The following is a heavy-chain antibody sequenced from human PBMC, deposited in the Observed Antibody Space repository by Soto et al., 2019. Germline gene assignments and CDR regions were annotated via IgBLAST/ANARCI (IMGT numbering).Heavy chain of an antibody. J-gene: IGHJ4*02. D-gene: IGHD4-4*01. CDR3: ASVTDY. Sequence: SETLSLTCAVSGGSISSGGYSWSWIRQPPGKGLEWIGYIYHSGSTYYNPSLKSRVTISVDRSKNQFSLKLSSVTAADTAVYLCASVTDYWGLGNVLTVSS. CDR2: IYHSGST. CDR1: GGSISSGGYS. V-gene: IGHV4-30-2*01.